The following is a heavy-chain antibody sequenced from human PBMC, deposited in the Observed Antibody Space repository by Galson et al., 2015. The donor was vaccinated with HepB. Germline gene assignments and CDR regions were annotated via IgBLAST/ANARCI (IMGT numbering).Heavy chain of an antibody. CDR2: ISSTSSYI. CDR1: GFTLSTSS. D-gene: IGHD1-26*01. V-gene: IGHV3-21*01. J-gene: IGHJ4*02. CDR3: AGDSGTYSGLDY. Sequence: SLRLSCAASGFTLSTSSTNWVMNWVRQAPGKGLEWVSSISSTSSYIYYADSVKGRFTISRDNAKNSLYLQMNSLRAEDTAVYYCAGDSGTYSGLDYWGQGTPVTVSS.